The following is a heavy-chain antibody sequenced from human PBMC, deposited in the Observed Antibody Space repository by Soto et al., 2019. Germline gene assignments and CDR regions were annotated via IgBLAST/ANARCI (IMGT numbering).Heavy chain of an antibody. V-gene: IGHV1-69*02. Sequence: SVNVFCKASGGTFSSYTISWVRQAPGQGLEWMGRIIPILGIANYAQKFQGRVTITADKSTSTAYMELSSLRSEDTAVYYCASVVVAASYYMDVWGKGTTVTVSS. CDR3: ASVVVAASYYMDV. J-gene: IGHJ6*03. CDR2: IIPILGIA. CDR1: GGTFSSYT. D-gene: IGHD2-15*01.